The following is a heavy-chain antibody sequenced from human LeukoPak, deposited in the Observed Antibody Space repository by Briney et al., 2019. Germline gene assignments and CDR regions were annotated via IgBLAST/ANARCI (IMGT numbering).Heavy chain of an antibody. D-gene: IGHD3-22*01. CDR1: GFTFSSYG. V-gene: IGHV3-33*06. Sequence: GRSLRLSCAASGFTFSSYGMHWVRQAPGKGLEWVAVIWYDGSNKYYADSVKGRFTISRDNSKNTLYLQMNSLRAEDTAVHYCAKDLSDYYDSSGIDYWGQGTLVTVSS. CDR3: AKDLSDYYDSSGIDY. CDR2: IWYDGSNK. J-gene: IGHJ4*02.